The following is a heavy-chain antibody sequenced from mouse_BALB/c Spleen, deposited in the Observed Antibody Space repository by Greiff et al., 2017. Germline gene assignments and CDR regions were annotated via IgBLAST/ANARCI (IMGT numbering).Heavy chain of an antibody. J-gene: IGHJ3*01. D-gene: IGHD1-1*02. CDR3: ARWWPPLGFAC. Sequence: EVQLQQSGPELVKPGASVKISCKASGYTFTDYNMHWVKQSHGKSLEWIGYIYPYNGGTGYNQKFKSKATLTVDNSSSTAYMELRSLTSEDAAVYYCARWWPPLGFACWGQGTLVTVSA. V-gene: IGHV1S29*02. CDR1: GYTFTDYN. CDR2: IYPYNGGT.